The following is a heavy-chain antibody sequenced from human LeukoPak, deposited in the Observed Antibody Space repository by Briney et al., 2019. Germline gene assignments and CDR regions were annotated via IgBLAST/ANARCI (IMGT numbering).Heavy chain of an antibody. CDR2: IHYTGST. V-gene: IGHV4-59*01. CDR3: ARGGYYGSGNDFRFDP. CDR1: GDSITGYY. Sequence: SETLSLTCTVSGDSITGYYWGWIRQPPGKGLECIGYIHYTGSTNYNASLKSRVTISVDTSKNQFSLKLNSVTAADTAVYYCARGGYYGSGNDFRFDPWGQGTLVTVSS. D-gene: IGHD3-10*01. J-gene: IGHJ5*02.